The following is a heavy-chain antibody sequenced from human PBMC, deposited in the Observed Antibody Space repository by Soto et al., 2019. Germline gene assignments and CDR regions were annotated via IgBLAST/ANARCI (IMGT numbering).Heavy chain of an antibody. D-gene: IGHD4-4*01. J-gene: IGHJ6*02. CDR2: INPDGSTT. CDR1: GLTFSSYW. CDR3: ERVPTTVTTPGMDV. V-gene: IGHV3-74*01. Sequence: GGSVRLSSAASGLTFSSYWMHWVLQAPGEGLMWVSRINPDGSTTSYADSVKGRFTISRDNAKNTLYLQMNSLRVEDTAVYYCERVPTTVTTPGMDVWGQGTTVTVSS.